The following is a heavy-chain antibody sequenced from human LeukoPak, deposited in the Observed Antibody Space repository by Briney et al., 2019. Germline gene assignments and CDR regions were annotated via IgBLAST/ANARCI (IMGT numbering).Heavy chain of an antibody. Sequence: GGSLRLSCAASGFTFSSYSMNWVRQAPGKGLEWVSSISSSSSYIYYADSVTGRFTISRDNAKNSLYLQMNSLRAEDTAVYYCARNLRVDTVLRDWGQGTLVTVSS. D-gene: IGHD5-18*01. CDR1: GFTFSSYS. V-gene: IGHV3-21*01. J-gene: IGHJ4*02. CDR2: ISSSSSYI. CDR3: ARNLRVDTVLRD.